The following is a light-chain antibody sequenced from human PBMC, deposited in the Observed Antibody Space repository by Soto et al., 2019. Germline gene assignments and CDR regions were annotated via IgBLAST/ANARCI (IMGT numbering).Light chain of an antibody. Sequence: DIQMTQSPSTLSASVGVRVTINCRASQSISRWLAWYQQKSGKAPKLLIYDASNLESGVPSMFSGSGYGTEFTLTISSLQPDDFATYYCQQYSSFSPLTFGGGTKVDIK. CDR1: QSISRW. CDR3: QQYSSFSPLT. CDR2: DAS. V-gene: IGKV1-5*01. J-gene: IGKJ4*01.